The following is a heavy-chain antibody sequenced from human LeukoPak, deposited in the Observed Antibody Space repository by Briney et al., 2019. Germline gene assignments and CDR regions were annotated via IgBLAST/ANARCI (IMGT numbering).Heavy chain of an antibody. V-gene: IGHV1-18*01. CDR2: ISAYNGNT. J-gene: IGHJ6*03. CDR3: VRGGGSGSYQPRYYNYYMDV. CDR1: GYTFTSYG. D-gene: IGHD1-26*01. Sequence: GASVKVSCKASGYTFTSYGISWVRQAPGQGLEWMGWISAYNGNTNYAQKLQGRVTMTTDTSTSTACMELRSLRSDDTAVYYCVRGGGSGSYQPRYYNYYMDVWGKGTTVTVSS.